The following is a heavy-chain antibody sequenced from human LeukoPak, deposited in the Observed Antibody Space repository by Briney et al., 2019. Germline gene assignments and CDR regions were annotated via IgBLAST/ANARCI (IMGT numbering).Heavy chain of an antibody. Sequence: ASVKVSCKASGYTFTSYGISWVRQAPGQGLEWMGWISTYNGNTNHAQMLQGRITMTTDTSTSTAYMELRSLRSDDTAVYYCARGKPVYFYGPGSYLASPFDSWGQGTLVTASS. CDR3: ARGKPVYFYGPGSYLASPFDS. CDR1: GYTFTSYG. J-gene: IGHJ4*02. D-gene: IGHD3-10*01. V-gene: IGHV1-18*01. CDR2: ISTYNGNT.